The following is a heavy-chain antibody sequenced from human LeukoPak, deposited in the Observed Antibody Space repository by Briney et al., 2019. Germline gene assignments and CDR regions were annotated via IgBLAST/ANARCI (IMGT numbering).Heavy chain of an antibody. CDR2: IIPILGTA. CDR3: ARAARVVATKYYYDSSGYHLVY. Sequence: SVKVSCKASGGTFSSYAISWVRQAPGQGLEWMGGIIPILGTANYAQKFQGRVTITADESTSTAYMELSSPRSEDTAVYYCARAARVVATKYYYDSSGYHLVYWGQGTLVTVSS. D-gene: IGHD3-22*01. CDR1: GGTFSSYA. J-gene: IGHJ4*02. V-gene: IGHV1-69*13.